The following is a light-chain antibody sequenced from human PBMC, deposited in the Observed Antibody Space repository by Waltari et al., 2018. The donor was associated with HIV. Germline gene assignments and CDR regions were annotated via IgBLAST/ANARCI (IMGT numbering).Light chain of an antibody. CDR2: EVS. Sequence: QSALTQPASVSGSPGQSITISCTGTRSDVGGYNYVSWYQQHPGKAPKLMSYEVSNRPSGVSTRVSGSKAGNTASLTISGLQAEDEADYYCSSYTISSTVVFGGGTKLTVL. CDR1: RSDVGGYNY. J-gene: IGLJ2*01. V-gene: IGLV2-14*01. CDR3: SSYTISSTVV.